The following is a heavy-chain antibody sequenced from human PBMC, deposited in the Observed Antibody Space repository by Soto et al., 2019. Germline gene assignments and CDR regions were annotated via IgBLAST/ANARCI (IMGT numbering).Heavy chain of an antibody. CDR2: ISWNSGSI. CDR3: AKGPHYDILTGSMYYFDY. D-gene: IGHD3-9*01. CDR1: GFTFDDYA. Sequence: EVQLVESGGGLVQPGRSLRLSCAASGFTFDDYAMHWVRQAPGKGLEWVSGISWNSGSIGYADSVKGRFTISRDNAKNSLYRQMNSLRAEDTALYYCAKGPHYDILTGSMYYFDYWGQGTLVTVSS. J-gene: IGHJ4*02. V-gene: IGHV3-9*01.